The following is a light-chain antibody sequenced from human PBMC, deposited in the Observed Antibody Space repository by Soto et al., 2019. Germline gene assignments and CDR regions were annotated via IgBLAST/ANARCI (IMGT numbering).Light chain of an antibody. CDR1: QSVGND. CDR3: QQRNNWPPT. J-gene: IGKJ4*01. V-gene: IGKV3-11*01. Sequence: EIVLSQSPVTLFLSPGERATLSCRASQSVGNDLVWYHQRRGQAPRLLIYSASNRATCIPPRFSGSGSGTDFTLTISSLEPEDFAVYYCQQRNNWPPTFGGGTKVEMK. CDR2: SAS.